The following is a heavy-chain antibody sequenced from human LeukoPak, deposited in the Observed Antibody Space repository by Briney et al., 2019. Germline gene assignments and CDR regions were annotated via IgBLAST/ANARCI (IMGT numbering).Heavy chain of an antibody. J-gene: IGHJ4*02. Sequence: SETLSLTCTVSGGSIGSNYWTWTRQPPGKGLEYIGYIYYTGGTNYNPSLKSRVTISVDTSKNQFSLRLTSVTAADTAVYFCAKYGNSGWVIDNLGQGTLVTVSS. CDR1: GGSIGSNY. V-gene: IGHV4-59*08. D-gene: IGHD6-19*01. CDR3: AKYGNSGWVIDN. CDR2: IYYTGGT.